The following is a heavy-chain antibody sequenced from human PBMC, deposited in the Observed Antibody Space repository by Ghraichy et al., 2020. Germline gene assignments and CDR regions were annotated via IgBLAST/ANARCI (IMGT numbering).Heavy chain of an antibody. D-gene: IGHD3-3*01. CDR3: AKKDFRSGLTGYYYYGMDV. V-gene: IGHV3-30*02. J-gene: IGHJ6*02. Sequence: GGSLRLSCAASGFTFSSYGMHWVRQAPGKGLEWVAFIRYDGSNKYYADSVKGRFTISRDNSKNTLYLQMNSLRAEDTAVYYCAKKDFRSGLTGYYYYGMDVWGQGTTVTVSS. CDR1: GFTFSSYG. CDR2: IRYDGSNK.